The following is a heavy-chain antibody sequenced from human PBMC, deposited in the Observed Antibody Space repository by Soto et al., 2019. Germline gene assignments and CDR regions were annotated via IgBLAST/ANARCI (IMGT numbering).Heavy chain of an antibody. CDR2: IYYSGST. V-gene: IGHV4-61*01. D-gene: IGHD1-26*01. Sequence: PSETLSLTCTVSGGSVSSGSYYWSWIRQPPGKGLEWIGYIYYSGSTNYNPSLKSRVTISVDTSKNQFSLKLSSVTAADTAVYYCAREAFSGSYFQDYWGQGTLVTVSS. J-gene: IGHJ4*02. CDR3: AREAFSGSYFQDY. CDR1: GGSVSSGSYY.